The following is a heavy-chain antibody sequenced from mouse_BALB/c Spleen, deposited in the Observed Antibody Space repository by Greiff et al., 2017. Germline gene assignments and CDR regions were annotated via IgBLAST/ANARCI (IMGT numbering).Heavy chain of an antibody. CDR1: GFTFSSFG. CDR3: ARSDPYGYAMDY. D-gene: IGHD1-1*01. CDR2: ISSGSSTI. Sequence: EVHLVESGGGLVQPGGSRKLSCAASGFTFSSFGMHWVRQAPEKGLEWVAYISSGSSTIYYADTVKGRFTISRDNPKNTLFLQMTSLRSEDTAMYYCARSDPYGYAMDYWGQGTSVTVSS. V-gene: IGHV5-17*02. J-gene: IGHJ4*01.